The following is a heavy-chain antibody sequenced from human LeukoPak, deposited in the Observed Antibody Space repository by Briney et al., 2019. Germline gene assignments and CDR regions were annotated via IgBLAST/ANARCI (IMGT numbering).Heavy chain of an antibody. CDR2: ISAYNGNT. D-gene: IGHD6-13*01. CDR3: ARVQGSGSSSWISPRYYYYYMDV. J-gene: IGHJ6*03. V-gene: IGHV1-18*01. Sequence: ASVKVSCKASGYSFTIYGISWVRQAPGQGLEWVGWISAYNGNTNYAHKLQGRVTMTTDTSTSTAYMELRRLRSDDTAVYYCARVQGSGSSSWISPRYYYYYMDVWGKGTTVTISS. CDR1: GYSFTIYG.